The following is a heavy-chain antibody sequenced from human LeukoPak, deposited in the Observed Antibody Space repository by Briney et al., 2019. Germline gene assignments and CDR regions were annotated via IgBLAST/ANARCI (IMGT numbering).Heavy chain of an antibody. CDR3: ARADGSGSLP. V-gene: IGHV3-66*01. D-gene: IGHD3-10*01. Sequence: GGSLRLSCAASGFTFSSYAMSWVRQAPGKGLEWVSVIYSGGSTYYADSVKGRFTISRDNSKNTLYLQMSSLRAEDTAVYYCARADGSGSLPWGQGTLVTVSS. J-gene: IGHJ5*02. CDR1: GFTFSSYA. CDR2: IYSGGST.